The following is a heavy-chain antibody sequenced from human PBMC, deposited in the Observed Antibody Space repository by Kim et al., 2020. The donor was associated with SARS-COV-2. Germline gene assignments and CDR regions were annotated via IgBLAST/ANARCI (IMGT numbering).Heavy chain of an antibody. CDR1: GFTFSSYA. D-gene: IGHD6-13*01. CDR3: AKGLSAAGTLDYYYGMDV. CDR2: ISGSGGST. Sequence: GGSLRLSCAASGFTFSSYAMSWVRQAPGKGLEWVSAISGSGGSTYYADSVKGRFTISRDNSKNTLYLQMNSLRAEDTAVYYCAKGLSAAGTLDYYYGMDVWGQGTTVTVSS. J-gene: IGHJ6*02. V-gene: IGHV3-23*01.